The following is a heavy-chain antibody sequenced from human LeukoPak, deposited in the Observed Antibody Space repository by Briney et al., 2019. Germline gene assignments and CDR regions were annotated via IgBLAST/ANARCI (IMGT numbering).Heavy chain of an antibody. CDR1: GGSISSGDYY. D-gene: IGHD4-17*01. V-gene: IGHV4-30-4*01. CDR2: IYYSGSN. Sequence: PSQTLSLTCTVSGGSISSGDYYWSWIRQPPGKGLEWIGYIYYSGSNYYNPSLKSRVTISVDTSKNQFSLKLSSVTAADTAVYYCAREGTVTHLYYYGMDVWGQGTTVTVSS. J-gene: IGHJ6*02. CDR3: AREGTVTHLYYYGMDV.